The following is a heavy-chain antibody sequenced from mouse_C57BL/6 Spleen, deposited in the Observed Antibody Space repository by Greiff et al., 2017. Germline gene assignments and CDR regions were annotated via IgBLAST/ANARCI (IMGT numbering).Heavy chain of an antibody. Sequence: LEESGAELARPGASVKMSCKASGYTFTSYTMHWVKQRPGQGLEWIGYINPSSGYTKYNQKFKDKATLTADKSSSTAYMQLSSLTSEDSAVYYCARSRMVTTSYFDYWGQGTTLTVSS. CDR1: GYTFTSYT. CDR3: ARSRMVTTSYFDY. J-gene: IGHJ2*01. CDR2: INPSSGYT. V-gene: IGHV1-4*01. D-gene: IGHD2-2*01.